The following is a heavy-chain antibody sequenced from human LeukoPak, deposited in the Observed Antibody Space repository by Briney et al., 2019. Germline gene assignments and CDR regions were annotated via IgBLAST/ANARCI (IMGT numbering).Heavy chain of an antibody. Sequence: SVKVSCKASGGTFSSYAISWVRQAPGQGLEWMGRIIPILGIANYAQKFQGRVTITADKSTSTAYMELSSLRSEDTAVYYCARSPSSNPPPHGSGISFDYWGQGTLVTVSS. CDR1: GGTFSSYA. V-gene: IGHV1-69*04. J-gene: IGHJ4*02. D-gene: IGHD3-10*01. CDR3: ARSPSSNPPPHGSGISFDY. CDR2: IIPILGIA.